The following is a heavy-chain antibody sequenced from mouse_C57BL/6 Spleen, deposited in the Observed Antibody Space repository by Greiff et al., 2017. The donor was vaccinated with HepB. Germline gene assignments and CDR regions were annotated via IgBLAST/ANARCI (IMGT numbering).Heavy chain of an antibody. D-gene: IGHD2-4*01. J-gene: IGHJ2*01. CDR2: IDPSDSET. Sequence: QVQLQQSGAELVRPGSSVKLSCKASGYTFTSYWMHWVKQRPIQGLEWIGNIDPSDSETHYNQKFKDKATLTVDKSSSTAYMQLSRLTSEASAVYDCARLYDYDDAHYFDYWGQGTTLTVSS. CDR3: ARLYDYDDAHYFDY. V-gene: IGHV1-52*01. CDR1: GYTFTSYW.